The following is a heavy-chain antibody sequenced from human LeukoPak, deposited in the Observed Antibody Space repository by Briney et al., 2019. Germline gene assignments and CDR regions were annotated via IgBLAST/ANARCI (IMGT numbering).Heavy chain of an antibody. Sequence: PSETLSLTCTVSGGSISSGNYYWRWNRQPAGRGLEWIVRIYTSGSTNYNPSLKSRVTISVDTSKNQFSLKLGSVTAADTAVYYCAGARAGWWFDPWGQGTLVTVSS. CDR1: GGSISSGNYY. V-gene: IGHV4-61*02. D-gene: IGHD2-15*01. J-gene: IGHJ5*02. CDR2: IYTSGST. CDR3: AGARAGWWFDP.